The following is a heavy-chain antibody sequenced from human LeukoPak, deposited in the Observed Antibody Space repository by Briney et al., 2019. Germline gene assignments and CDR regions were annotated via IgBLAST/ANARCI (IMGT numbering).Heavy chain of an antibody. CDR2: IYYSGST. CDR1: GGSISSYY. Sequence: PSETLSLTCTVSGGSISSYYWSWIRQPPGKGLEWIGYIYYSGSTNYNPSLKSRVTISVDTSKNQFSLKLSSVTAADTAVYYCARALWFGELYWFDPWGQGTLVTVSS. J-gene: IGHJ5*02. CDR3: ARALWFGELYWFDP. D-gene: IGHD3-10*01. V-gene: IGHV4-59*01.